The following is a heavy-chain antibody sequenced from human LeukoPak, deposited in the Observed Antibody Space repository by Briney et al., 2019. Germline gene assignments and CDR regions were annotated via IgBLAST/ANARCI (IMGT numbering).Heavy chain of an antibody. V-gene: IGHV3-43*02. J-gene: IGHJ4*02. CDR2: ISGDGGST. CDR3: AKDRPVGAVAESTGDFDY. CDR1: GFTFDDYA. D-gene: IGHD6-19*01. Sequence: QPGGSLRLSCAASGFTFDDYAMHWVRQAPGKGLEWVSLISGDGGSTYYADSVKGRFTISRDNSKNSLYLQMNSLRTEDTALYYCAKDRPVGAVAESTGDFDYWGQGTLVTVSS.